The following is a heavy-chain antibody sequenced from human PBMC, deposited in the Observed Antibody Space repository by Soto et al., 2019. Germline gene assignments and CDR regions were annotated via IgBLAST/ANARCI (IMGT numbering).Heavy chain of an antibody. V-gene: IGHV4-59*01. CDR3: ARHSPSYSDDDYYGMDV. D-gene: IGHD6-13*01. CDR1: GGSISSYY. Sequence: QVQLQESGPGLVKPSETLSLTCTVSGGSISSYYWSWIRQPPGKGLEWIGYIYYSGSTNYNPSLKSRVTISVDTSKNQFSLKLSSVTAADTAVYYCARHSPSYSDDDYYGMDVWGQGTTVTVSS. CDR2: IYYSGST. J-gene: IGHJ6*02.